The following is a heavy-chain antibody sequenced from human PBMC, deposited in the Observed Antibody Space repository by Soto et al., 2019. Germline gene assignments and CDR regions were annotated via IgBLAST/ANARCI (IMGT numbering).Heavy chain of an antibody. V-gene: IGHV5-51*01. J-gene: IGHJ4*02. CDR3: ARQGYCSNTACYTVDY. CDR1: GYSFTSYL. CDR2: IYPGDSNT. D-gene: IGHD2-2*02. Sequence: LGESLKISFRGSGYSFTSYLICWVRQMPVKGLEWMGIIYPGDSNTRYSPSFQGQVTISADKSISSDYLQWSSLKASDTAMYYCARQGYCSNTACYTVDYWGQGTLVTVSP.